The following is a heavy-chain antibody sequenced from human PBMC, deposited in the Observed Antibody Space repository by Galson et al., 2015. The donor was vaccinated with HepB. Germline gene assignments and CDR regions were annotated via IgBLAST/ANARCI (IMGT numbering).Heavy chain of an antibody. Sequence: SLRLSCAASRFTFSSHAMNWVRQAPGKGLEWVSGINSDGGGAKYGDSVRGRFTISRDNSRNTLYLQMNSLKAEDTALYYCARQGDGNPPFYYYPMDVWGKGTTVTVSS. J-gene: IGHJ6*03. CDR3: ARQGDGNPPFYYYPMDV. D-gene: IGHD3-16*01. V-gene: IGHV3-23*01. CDR1: RFTFSSHA. CDR2: INSDGGGA.